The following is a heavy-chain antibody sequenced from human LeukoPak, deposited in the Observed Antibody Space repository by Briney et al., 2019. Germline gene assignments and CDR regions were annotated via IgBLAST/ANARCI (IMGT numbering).Heavy chain of an antibody. CDR3: ARERYCSSTSCQGGYYYYMDV. J-gene: IGHJ6*03. CDR2: INPSGGST. D-gene: IGHD2-2*01. V-gene: IGHV1-46*01. Sequence: GASVKVSCKASGYTFTSYYMHWVRQAPGQGLEWMGIINPSGGSTSYAQKFQGRVTMTRDTSTSTVYMELSSLRSEDTAVYYCARERYCSSTSCQGGYYYYMDVWGKGTTVTISS. CDR1: GYTFTSYY.